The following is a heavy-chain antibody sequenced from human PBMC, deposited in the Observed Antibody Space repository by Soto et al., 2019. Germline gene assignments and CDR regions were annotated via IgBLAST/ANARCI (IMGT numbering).Heavy chain of an antibody. V-gene: IGHV4-34*01. CDR2: INHSGST. CDR1: GGSFSGYY. D-gene: IGHD3-22*01. J-gene: IGHJ4*02. CDR3: ARQGLYYYDSSGYREDFDY. Sequence: LSLTFAVYGGSFSGYYWSWIRQPPGKGLEWIGEINHSGSTNYNPSLKSRVTISVDTSKNQFSLKLSSVTAADTAVYYCARQGLYYYDSSGYREDFDYWGQGTLVTVSS.